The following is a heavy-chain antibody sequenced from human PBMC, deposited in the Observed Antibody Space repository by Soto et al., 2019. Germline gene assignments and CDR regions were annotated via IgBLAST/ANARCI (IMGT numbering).Heavy chain of an antibody. CDR3: AREGGRYGTGGSCQVDY. D-gene: IGHD2-15*01. J-gene: IGHJ4*02. CDR2: IYYSGNT. V-gene: IGHV4-39*02. Sequence: QLQLQESGPGLVKPSETLSLTCTVSGGSISSSSYYWGWIRQPPGKGLEWIGSIYYSGNTYYTPXLKSRVTISVDXSXNXXSLKLSSVTAADTAVYYCAREGGRYGTGGSCQVDYWGQGTLVTVSS. CDR1: GGSISSSSYY.